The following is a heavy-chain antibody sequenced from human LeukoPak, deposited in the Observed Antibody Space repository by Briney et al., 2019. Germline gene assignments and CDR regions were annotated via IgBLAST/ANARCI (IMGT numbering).Heavy chain of an antibody. CDR1: GFTFSSYS. CDR3: ARVGVQEQLAGGYFDL. J-gene: IGHJ2*01. V-gene: IGHV3-21*01. D-gene: IGHD6-13*01. CDR2: ISSSSSYI. Sequence: GGSLRLSCAASGFTFSSYSMNWVRQAPGKGLEWVSSISSSSSYIYYADSVKGRFTISRDNAKNSLYLQMNSLRAEDTAVYYCARVGVQEQLAGGYFDLWGRGTLVTVSS.